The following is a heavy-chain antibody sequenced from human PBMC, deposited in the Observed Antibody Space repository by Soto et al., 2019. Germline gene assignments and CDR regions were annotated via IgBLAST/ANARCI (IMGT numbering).Heavy chain of an antibody. CDR1: GGTFSSYA. V-gene: IGHV1-69*06. J-gene: IGHJ6*02. Sequence: SVKVSCKASGGTFSSYAISWVRQAPGQGLEWMGGIIPIFGTANYAQKFQGRVTITADKSTSTAYMELSSLRSEDTAVYYCASSPIGVAASYYYGMDVWGQGTTVTVSS. CDR2: IIPIFGTA. D-gene: IGHD2-15*01. CDR3: ASSPIGVAASYYYGMDV.